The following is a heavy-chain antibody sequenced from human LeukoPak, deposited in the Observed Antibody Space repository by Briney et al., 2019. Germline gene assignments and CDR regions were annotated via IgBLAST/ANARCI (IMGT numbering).Heavy chain of an antibody. V-gene: IGHV4-34*01. CDR1: GGSFSAYF. CDR3: ARVLGYCTNGVCYNWFDP. Sequence: PSETLSLTCAVYGGSFSAYFWSWFRQPPGKGLEWIGDINHSGRTNYNPSLKGRVTISVDTSQNQFSLKLSSVTAADTAVYYCARVLGYCTNGVCYNWFDPWGQGTLVTVSS. J-gene: IGHJ5*02. D-gene: IGHD2-8*01. CDR2: INHSGRT.